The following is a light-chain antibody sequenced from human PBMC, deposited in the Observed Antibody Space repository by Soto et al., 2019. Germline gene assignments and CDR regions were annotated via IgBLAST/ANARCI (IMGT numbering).Light chain of an antibody. CDR2: DVT. V-gene: IGLV2-11*01. J-gene: IGLJ3*02. CDR3: CPYAGTYTWV. CDR1: SSDVGYYNY. Sequence: QSALTQPRSVSGSPGQSVTISCTGTSSDVGYYNYVSWYQHHPGKAPQLLIYDVTKRPSGVPDRFSGSKSGNTASLTISGLQAEDEADYYCCPYAGTYTWVFGGGTKLTVL.